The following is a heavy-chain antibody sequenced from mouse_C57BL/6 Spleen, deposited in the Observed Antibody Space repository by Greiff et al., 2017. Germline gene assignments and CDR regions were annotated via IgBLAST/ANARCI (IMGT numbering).Heavy chain of an antibody. V-gene: IGHV5-16*01. CDR1: GFTFSDYY. Sequence: VMLVESEGGLVQPGSSMKLSCTASGFTFSDYYIAWVRQVPEKGLEWVANINYDGSSTYYLDSLKSRFIISRDNAKNILYLQMSSLKSEDTATYYCARGPCDYWGQGTTLTVSS. J-gene: IGHJ2*01. CDR2: INYDGSST. CDR3: ARGPCDY.